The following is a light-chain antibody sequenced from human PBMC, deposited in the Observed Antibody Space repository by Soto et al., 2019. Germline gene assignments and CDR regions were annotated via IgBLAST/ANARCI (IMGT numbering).Light chain of an antibody. CDR3: SSYAGSDNYV. V-gene: IGLV2-8*01. CDR1: SSDTGDYNY. Sequence: ALTQPPSASGSPGQSVTISCSGTSSDTGDYNYVSWYQQHPGKAPKLMIYEVSKRPSGVPDRFSGSKSGNTASLTVSGLQAEDEADYYCSSYAGSDNYVFGTGTKVTVL. CDR2: EVS. J-gene: IGLJ1*01.